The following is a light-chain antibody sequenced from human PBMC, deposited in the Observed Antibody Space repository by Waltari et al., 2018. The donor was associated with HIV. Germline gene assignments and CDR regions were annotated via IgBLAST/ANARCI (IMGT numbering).Light chain of an antibody. CDR2: DVS. Sequence: QSALTQPASVSGSPGQSITISCTGPSSDVGGYNYVSWYQQHPGKAPKLMIYDVSHRPSGVSNRFSGSKSGNTVSLTISGLQAEDEADYYCSSYTSSSTVVFGGGTKLTVL. J-gene: IGLJ2*01. V-gene: IGLV2-14*01. CDR1: SSDVGGYNY. CDR3: SSYTSSSTVV.